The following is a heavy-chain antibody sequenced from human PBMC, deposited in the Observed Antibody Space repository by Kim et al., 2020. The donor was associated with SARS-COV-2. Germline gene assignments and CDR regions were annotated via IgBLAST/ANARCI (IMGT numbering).Heavy chain of an antibody. V-gene: IGHV4-39*01. CDR3: ARLRLIRAIFGVSDY. Sequence: SETLSLTCTVSGGSISSSSYYWGWTRQPPGKGLEWIGSIYYSGSTYYNPSLKSRVTISVDTSKNQFSLKLSSVTAADTAVYYCARLRLIRAIFGVSDYWGQGTLVTVSS. J-gene: IGHJ4*02. CDR1: GGSISSSSYY. D-gene: IGHD3-3*01. CDR2: IYYSGST.